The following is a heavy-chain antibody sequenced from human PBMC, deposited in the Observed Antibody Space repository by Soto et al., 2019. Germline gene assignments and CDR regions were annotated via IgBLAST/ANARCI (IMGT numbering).Heavy chain of an antibody. CDR2: IYPGDSET. D-gene: IGHD4-17*01. Sequence: GEPLKISCKGSGYSFTSYWIGWVRQMPGKGLEWMGIIYPGDSETRYSPSFQGQVSISADKFINTVYLQWSSLKTSDTAMYYCARHSYYGANSELDYGGQGPLVTVSS. V-gene: IGHV5-51*01. CDR3: ARHSYYGANSELDY. CDR1: GYSFTSYW. J-gene: IGHJ4*02.